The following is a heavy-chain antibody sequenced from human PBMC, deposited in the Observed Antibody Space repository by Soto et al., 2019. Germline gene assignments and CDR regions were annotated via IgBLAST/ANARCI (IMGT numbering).Heavy chain of an antibody. V-gene: IGHV4-39*01. D-gene: IGHD2-15*01. CDR2: IYYSGST. J-gene: IGHJ5*02. CDR3: ARWGVAATPGGAWFDP. Sequence: SETLSLTCTVSGGSISSSSYYWGWIRQPPGKGLEWIGSIYYSGSTYYNPSVKSRVTISVDTSKNQFSLKLSSVTAADTAVYYCARWGVAATPGGAWFDPWGQGTLVTVSS. CDR1: GGSISSSSYY.